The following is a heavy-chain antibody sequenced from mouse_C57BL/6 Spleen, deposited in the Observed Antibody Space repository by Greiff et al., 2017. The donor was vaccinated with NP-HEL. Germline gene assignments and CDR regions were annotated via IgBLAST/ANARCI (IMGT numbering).Heavy chain of an antibody. V-gene: IGHV1-69*01. Sequence: QVQLQQPGAELVMPGASVKLSCKASGYTFTSYWMHWVKQRPGQGLEWIGEIDPSDSYTNYNQKFKGKSTLTVDKSSSTAYMQLSSLTSEDSAVYYCAIYYGYRFAYWGQGTLVTVSA. CDR1: GYTFTSYW. J-gene: IGHJ3*01. D-gene: IGHD1-2*01. CDR3: AIYYGYRFAY. CDR2: IDPSDSYT.